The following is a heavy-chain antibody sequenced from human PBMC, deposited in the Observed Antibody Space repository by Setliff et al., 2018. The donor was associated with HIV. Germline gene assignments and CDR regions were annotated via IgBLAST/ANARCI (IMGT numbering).Heavy chain of an antibody. CDR3: SREGPFHQTTHINNLFSDN. D-gene: IGHD1-1*01. V-gene: IGHV4-34*01. CDR2: ISHSGTT. Sequence: SETLSLTCGVFSESLSGFYWSWIRQAPGKGLEWIGDISHSGTTSYNPSLKSRVTISLDTSKKEFSLRLTSVTAADTAIYFCSREGPFHQTTHINNLFSDNWSQGTLVTVS. J-gene: IGHJ4*01. CDR1: SESLSGFY.